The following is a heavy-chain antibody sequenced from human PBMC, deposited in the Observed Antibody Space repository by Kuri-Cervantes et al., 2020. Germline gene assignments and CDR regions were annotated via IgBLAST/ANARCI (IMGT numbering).Heavy chain of an antibody. CDR1: GFTFSNYG. V-gene: IGHV3-30*18. D-gene: IGHD3-22*01. J-gene: IGHJ4*02. Sequence: GGSLRLSCAASGFTFSNYGMHWVRQAPGKGLEWVAVISYDGSNKYYADSVKGRFTISRDNSKNTLYLQMNSLRAEDTAVYYCAKDITMIVDRIDLFDYWGQGTLVTVSS. CDR3: AKDITMIVDRIDLFDY. CDR2: ISYDGSNK.